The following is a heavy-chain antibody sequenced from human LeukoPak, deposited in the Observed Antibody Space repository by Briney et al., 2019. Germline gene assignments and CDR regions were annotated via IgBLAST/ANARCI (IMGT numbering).Heavy chain of an antibody. D-gene: IGHD4-17*01. CDR3: TRDTGTTGEVKFDP. Sequence: SETLSLTCTVSGYSISSDYYWGWIRQPPGKGLEWIGSIYTSGSTTYNPSLKSRVTMSVDTSKSQFSLNLMSVTAADTAVYYCTRDTGTTGEVKFDPWGQGTLVTVSS. CDR1: GYSISSDYY. J-gene: IGHJ5*02. V-gene: IGHV4-38-2*02. CDR2: IYTSGST.